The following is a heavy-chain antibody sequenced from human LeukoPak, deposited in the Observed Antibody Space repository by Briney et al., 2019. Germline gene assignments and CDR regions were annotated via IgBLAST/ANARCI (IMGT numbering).Heavy chain of an antibody. D-gene: IGHD3-10*01. J-gene: IGHJ5*02. CDR1: GGSISSSSYY. CDR3: ARGGDYGSGSYKFPKHLNWFDP. Sequence: PSETLSLTCTVSGGSISSSSYYWGWIRQHPGKGLEWIGYIYYSGSTYYNPSLKSRVTISVDTSKNQFSLKLSSVTAADTAVYYCARGGDYGSGSYKFPKHLNWFDPWGQGTLVTVSS. V-gene: IGHV4-31*03. CDR2: IYYSGST.